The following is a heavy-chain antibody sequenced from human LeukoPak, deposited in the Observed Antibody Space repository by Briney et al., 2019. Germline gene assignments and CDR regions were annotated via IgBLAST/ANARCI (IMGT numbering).Heavy chain of an antibody. V-gene: IGHV1-2*02. CDR2: INPDNGGT. CDR1: GYTFTDYY. Sequence: ASVTVSCRPSGYTFTDYYIHWVRQAPGQGLEWMGWINPDNGGTNYAQKFQGRVTMTRDTSIRTVYMDLSRLRSDDTAVFYCTREARVGNWFDPWGQGTQVTVSS. D-gene: IGHD2-2*01. CDR3: TREARVGNWFDP. J-gene: IGHJ5*02.